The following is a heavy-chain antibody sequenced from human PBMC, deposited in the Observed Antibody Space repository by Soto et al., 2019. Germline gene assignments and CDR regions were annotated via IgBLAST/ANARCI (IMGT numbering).Heavy chain of an antibody. CDR1: GFTFSSYA. CDR3: ARDGNVYGGNSRGVFDI. V-gene: IGHV3-30-3*01. CDR2: ISYDGSNK. Sequence: PGGSLRLSCAASGFTFSSYAMHWVRQAPGRGLEWVAVISYDGSNKYYADSVKGRFTISRDNSKNTLYLQMNSLRAEDTAVYYCARDGNVYGGNSRGVFDIWGQGTMVTVSS. D-gene: IGHD2-21*02. J-gene: IGHJ3*02.